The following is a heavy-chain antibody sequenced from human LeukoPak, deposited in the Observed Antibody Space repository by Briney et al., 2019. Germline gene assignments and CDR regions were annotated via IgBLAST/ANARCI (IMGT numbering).Heavy chain of an antibody. CDR1: GYTFTSYY. D-gene: IGHD1-26*01. CDR2: INPSGGST. J-gene: IGHJ4*02. CDR3: ARDVGIVGVPDY. Sequence: ASVKVSCKASGYTFTSYYMHWVRQAPGQGLEWMGIINPSGGSTSYAQKFQGRVTMTRDTSTSTVYMELSSLRSDDTAVYYCARDVGIVGVPDYWGQGTLVTVSS. V-gene: IGHV1-46*01.